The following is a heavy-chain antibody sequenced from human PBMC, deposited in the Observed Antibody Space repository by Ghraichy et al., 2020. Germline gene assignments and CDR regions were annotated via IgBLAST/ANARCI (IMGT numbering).Heavy chain of an antibody. J-gene: IGHJ3*02. CDR3: AKGWANWGSSEAFDI. D-gene: IGHD7-27*01. CDR1: GGSISSGSYY. Sequence: SETLSLTCTVSGGSISSGSYYWSWIRQPAGKGLEWIGRIYTSGSTNYNPSLKSRVTISVDTSKNQFSLKLSSVTAADTAVNYCAKGWANWGSSEAFDIWGQGTMVTVSS. V-gene: IGHV4-61*02. CDR2: IYTSGST.